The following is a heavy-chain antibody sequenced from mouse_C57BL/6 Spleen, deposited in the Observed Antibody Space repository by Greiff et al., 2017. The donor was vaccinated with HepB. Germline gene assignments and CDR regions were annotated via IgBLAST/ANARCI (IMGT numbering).Heavy chain of an antibody. D-gene: IGHD3-1*01. V-gene: IGHV1-64*01. J-gene: IGHJ4*01. Sequence: QVQLKQPGAELVKPGASVKLSCKASGYTFTSYWMHWVKQRPGQGLEWIGMIHPNSGSTNYNEKFKSKATLTVDKSSSTAYMQLSSLTSEDSAVYYCARGLLDYAMDYWGQGTSVTVSS. CDR3: ARGLLDYAMDY. CDR1: GYTFTSYW. CDR2: IHPNSGST.